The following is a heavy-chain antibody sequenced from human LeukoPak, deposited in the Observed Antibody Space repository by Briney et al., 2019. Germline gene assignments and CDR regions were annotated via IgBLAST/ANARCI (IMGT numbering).Heavy chain of an antibody. CDR2: ISAYNGNT. Sequence: GASVKVSCKASGYTFNSYGISWVRQAPGQGLEWMGWISAYNGNTNYAQKLQGRVTMTTDTSTSTAYMELRSLRSDDTAVYYCARDRSGYCSSTSCYTRYYYYYMDVWGKGTTVTVSS. CDR3: ARDRSGYCSSTSCYTRYYYYYMDV. J-gene: IGHJ6*03. D-gene: IGHD2-2*02. V-gene: IGHV1-18*01. CDR1: GYTFNSYG.